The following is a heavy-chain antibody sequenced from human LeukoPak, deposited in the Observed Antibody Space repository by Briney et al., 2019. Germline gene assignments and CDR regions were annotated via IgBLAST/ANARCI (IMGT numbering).Heavy chain of an antibody. V-gene: IGHV3-21*01. CDR2: ISSSSSYI. Sequence: GGSLRLSCAASGFTFSSYSMNWVRQAPGKGLEWVSSISSSSSYICYADSVKGRFTISRDNAKNSLYLQMNSLRAEDTAVYYCARNTAMVTEAFDIWGQGTMVTVSS. D-gene: IGHD5-18*01. CDR3: ARNTAMVTEAFDI. J-gene: IGHJ3*02. CDR1: GFTFSSYS.